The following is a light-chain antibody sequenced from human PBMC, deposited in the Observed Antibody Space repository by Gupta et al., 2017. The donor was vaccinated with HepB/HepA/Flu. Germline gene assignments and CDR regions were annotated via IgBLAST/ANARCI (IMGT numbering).Light chain of an antibody. CDR3: QVWDSSSEHVV. Sequence: SYVLTQPPSVSVAPGMTARITCGGNNIGGKSVQWYQQKAGQAPALVVYGDGDRPLGIPERFSGSNSGNTATLSITRVEGGDEADYYGQVWDSSSEHVVFGGGTKLTVL. CDR1: NIGGKS. J-gene: IGLJ2*01. CDR2: GDG. V-gene: IGLV3-21*03.